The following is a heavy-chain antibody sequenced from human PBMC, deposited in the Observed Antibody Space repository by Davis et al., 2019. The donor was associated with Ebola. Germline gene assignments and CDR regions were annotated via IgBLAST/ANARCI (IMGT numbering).Heavy chain of an antibody. J-gene: IGHJ4*02. Sequence: ASVKVSCKASGYTFTSYDINWVRQATGQGLEWMGWMNPNSGNTGYAQKFQGRVTITRNTSISTAYMELSSLRSEDTAVYYCARSLRRNWGAFYYWGQGTLVTVSS. V-gene: IGHV1-8*03. D-gene: IGHD7-27*01. CDR2: MNPNSGNT. CDR1: GYTFTSYD. CDR3: ARSLRRNWGAFYY.